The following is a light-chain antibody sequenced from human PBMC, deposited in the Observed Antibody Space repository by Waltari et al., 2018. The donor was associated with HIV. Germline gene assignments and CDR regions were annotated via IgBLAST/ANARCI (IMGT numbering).Light chain of an antibody. V-gene: IGKV2-28*01. CDR2: LGS. CDR3: MQAVQAPRT. CDR1: QSLLHSNGYNY. Sequence: DVVMTQSPLSLPVTPGEPASISCRSSQSLLHSNGYNYLDWYLQKPGQPPQLLIYLGSNRASGVPDRFSGSGSGRDFTLKIRRVEAEDVGVYYCMQAVQAPRTFGPGTKVHIK. J-gene: IGKJ3*01.